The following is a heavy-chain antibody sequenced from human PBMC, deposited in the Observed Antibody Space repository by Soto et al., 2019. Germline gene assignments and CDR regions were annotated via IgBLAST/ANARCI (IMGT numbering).Heavy chain of an antibody. J-gene: IGHJ6*02. CDR1: GFTFSSYA. D-gene: IGHD4-4*01. Sequence: QVQLVESGGGVVQPGRSLRLSCAASGFTFSSYAMHWVRQAPGKGLEWEAVISYDGSNKYYADSVKGRFTISRDNSKNTLYLQMNSLRAEDTAVYYCARGPYSNYPYYYYGMDVWGQGTTVTVSS. CDR2: ISYDGSNK. CDR3: ARGPYSNYPYYYYGMDV. V-gene: IGHV3-30-3*01.